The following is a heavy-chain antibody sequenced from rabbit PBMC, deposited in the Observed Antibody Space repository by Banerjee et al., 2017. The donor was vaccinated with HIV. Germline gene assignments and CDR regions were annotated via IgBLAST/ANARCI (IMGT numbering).Heavy chain of an antibody. CDR1: GIDISRYN. Sequence: QQLEESGGGLVKPGGTLTLTCKASGIDISRYNMQWVRQSPGKGLEYIGYINYGGSTYYATWAKGRFTISKTSSTTVTLQMTSLTAADTATYFCARRAGYADYGYPTGLWGPGTLVTDS. CDR2: INYGGST. D-gene: IGHD6-1*01. V-gene: IGHV1S44*01. CDR3: ARRAGYADYGYPTGL. J-gene: IGHJ6*01.